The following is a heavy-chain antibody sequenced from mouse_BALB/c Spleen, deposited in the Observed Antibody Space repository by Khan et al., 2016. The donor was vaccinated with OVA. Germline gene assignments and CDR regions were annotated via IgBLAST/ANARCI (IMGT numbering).Heavy chain of an antibody. CDR3: ARNYLYYYGSSPFAY. CDR1: GYTFTDYS. J-gene: IGHJ3*01. Sequence: QIQLVQSGPELKKPGETVKISCKASGYTFTDYSMHWVKQAPGKGLKWMGWINTETGEPTYADDFKGRFAFSLETSASTAYLQINNLKNEDTATYFCARNYLYYYGSSPFAYWGHGTLVTVSA. D-gene: IGHD1-1*01. V-gene: IGHV9-2-1*01. CDR2: INTETGEP.